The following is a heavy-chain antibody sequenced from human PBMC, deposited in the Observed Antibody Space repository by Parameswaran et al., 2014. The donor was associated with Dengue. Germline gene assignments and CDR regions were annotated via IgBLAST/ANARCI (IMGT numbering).Heavy chain of an antibody. CDR2: IYPGDSDT. J-gene: IGHJ4*02. Sequence: VRQMPGKGLEWMGIIYPGDSDTRYSPSFQGQVTISADKSITTAYLQWSSLKASDTAMYYCARQRADCSSTSCYKGGFDYWGQGTLVTVSS. CDR3: ARQRADCSSTSCYKGGFDY. V-gene: IGHV5-51*01. D-gene: IGHD2-2*02.